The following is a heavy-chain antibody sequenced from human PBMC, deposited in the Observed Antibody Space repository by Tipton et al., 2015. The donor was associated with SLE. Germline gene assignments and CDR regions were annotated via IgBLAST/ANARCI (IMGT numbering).Heavy chain of an antibody. CDR3: ARFRDEYYYYAMDG. Sequence: TLSLTCTVSGGSMSSYYWSWIRQPPGTGREWVWFIYYTGSTRYNPSLESRVTISVDTSKNQFPLKLNSVTAADTAVYYSARFRDEYYYYAMDGWGQGATVTVSS. V-gene: IGHV4-59*12. CDR2: IYYTGST. J-gene: IGHJ6*02. CDR1: GGSMSSYY.